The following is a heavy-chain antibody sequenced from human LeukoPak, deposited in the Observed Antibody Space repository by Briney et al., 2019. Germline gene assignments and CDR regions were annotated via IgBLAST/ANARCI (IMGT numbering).Heavy chain of an antibody. V-gene: IGHV3-23*05. J-gene: IGHJ6*04. Sequence: PGGSLRLSCVTSGFTFDNYAMTWVRQAPGKGLEWVSSIYGNGYSIYYADSVRGRFTLSRDNPRNTLYLEMKNLSAEDTAVYYCARGPDAPEGAPFFYHSMDVWGKGTTVSVST. CDR2: IYGNGYSI. CDR1: GFTFDNYA. CDR3: ARGPDAPEGAPFFYHSMDV. D-gene: IGHD2/OR15-2a*01.